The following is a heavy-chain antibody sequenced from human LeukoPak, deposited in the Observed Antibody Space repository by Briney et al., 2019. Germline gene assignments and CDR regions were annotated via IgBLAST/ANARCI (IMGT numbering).Heavy chain of an antibody. V-gene: IGHV3-11*01. CDR3: ARDSGAKSSTYGMDV. J-gene: IGHJ6*02. D-gene: IGHD2-2*01. CDR1: GFTFNDYY. Sequence: GGSLRLSCAASGFTFNDYYMSWIRQAPGKGLEWVSYISSSGSTIYYADSVKGRFTISRDNAKNSLYLQMNSLRAEDTAVYYCARDSGAKSSTYGMDVWGQGTTVTVSS. CDR2: ISSSGSTI.